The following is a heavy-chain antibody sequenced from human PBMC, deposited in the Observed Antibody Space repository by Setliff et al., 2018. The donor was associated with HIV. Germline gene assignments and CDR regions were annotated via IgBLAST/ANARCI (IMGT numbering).Heavy chain of an antibody. CDR1: GGSVSSVNYY. Sequence: SETLSLTCSVSGGSVSSVNYYWSWIRQPPGKGLEWIGEINHSGSTNYNPSLKSRVTISVDMSKNQFSLKLSSVTAADTAVYYCASTGYSSGWSFDYWGQGTLVTVSS. D-gene: IGHD6-19*01. CDR2: INHSGST. CDR3: ASTGYSSGWSFDY. J-gene: IGHJ4*02. V-gene: IGHV4-39*07.